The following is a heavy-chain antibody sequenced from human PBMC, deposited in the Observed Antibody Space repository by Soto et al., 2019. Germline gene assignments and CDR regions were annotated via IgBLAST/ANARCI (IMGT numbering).Heavy chain of an antibody. CDR3: TPDPILAAAGGSEP. CDR1: GFTFIYAW. D-gene: IGHD6-13*01. CDR2: IKSNTDGGTT. J-gene: IGHJ5*02. V-gene: IGHV3-15*01. Sequence: EVQLVESGGGLVKPGGSLRLSCEASGFTFIYAWMGWVRQAPGKGLEWVGHIKSNTDGGTTDYAAPVNGRFTISRDDSKTTLYLQMSSLKTEDTAVYYCTPDPILAAAGGSEPWGQGTLVTVSS.